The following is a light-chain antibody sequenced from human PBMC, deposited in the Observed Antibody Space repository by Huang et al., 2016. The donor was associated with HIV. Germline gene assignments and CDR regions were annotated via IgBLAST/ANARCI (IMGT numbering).Light chain of an antibody. CDR2: GAS. V-gene: IGKV3-20*01. Sequence: EIVLTQSPGTLSLSPGERATPSCRASQSVSSSYLAWYQQKPGQAPRLLIYGASTRATGIPDRFSGSGSGTDFTLTISRLEPEDFAVYYCQQYRSSTWTFGQGTKVEIK. CDR3: QQYRSSTWT. CDR1: QSVSSSY. J-gene: IGKJ1*01.